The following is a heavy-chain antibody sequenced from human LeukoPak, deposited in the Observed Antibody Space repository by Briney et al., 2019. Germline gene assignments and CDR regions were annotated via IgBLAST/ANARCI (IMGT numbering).Heavy chain of an antibody. V-gene: IGHV3-21*01. CDR2: ISSSSSNI. CDR3: ARDPGTTVTTN. Sequence: SGGSLRLSCAASGFTFSSYSMNWVRQAPGKGLEWVSSISSSSSNIYYADSVKGRFTISRDNAKNSLYLQMNSLRAEDTAVYYCARDPGTTVTTNWGQGTLVTVSS. J-gene: IGHJ4*02. CDR1: GFTFSSYS. D-gene: IGHD4-17*01.